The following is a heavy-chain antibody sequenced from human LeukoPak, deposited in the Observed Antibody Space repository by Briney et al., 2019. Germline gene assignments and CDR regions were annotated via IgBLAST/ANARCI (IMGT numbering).Heavy chain of an antibody. Sequence: GGSLRLSCAASGFTFSSYWMHWVRQAPGKGLVWVSRINSDGSSTSYADYVRGRFTISRDNANTTLYMQMNSLRAEDTAVYYCAVELRSAFDIWGQGTMVTVSS. CDR2: INSDGSST. V-gene: IGHV3-74*01. J-gene: IGHJ3*02. CDR1: GFTFSSYW. CDR3: AVELRSAFDI. D-gene: IGHD1-7*01.